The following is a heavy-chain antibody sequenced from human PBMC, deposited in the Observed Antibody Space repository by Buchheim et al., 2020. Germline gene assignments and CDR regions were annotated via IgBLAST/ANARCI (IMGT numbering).Heavy chain of an antibody. V-gene: IGHV3-30*04. CDR1: GFTFSSYA. CDR3: ARDAKLRYFDWLLYNSWFDP. J-gene: IGHJ5*02. D-gene: IGHD3-9*01. CDR2: ISYDGSNK. Sequence: QVQLVESGGGVVQPGRSLRLSCAASGFTFSSYAMHWVRQAPGKGLEWVAVISYDGSNKYYADSVKGRFTISRDNSKNTLYLQMNSLRAEDTAAYYCARDAKLRYFDWLLYNSWFDPWGQGTL.